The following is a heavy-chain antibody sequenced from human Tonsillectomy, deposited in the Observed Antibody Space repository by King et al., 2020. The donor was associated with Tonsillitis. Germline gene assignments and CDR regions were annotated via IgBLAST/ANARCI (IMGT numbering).Heavy chain of an antibody. CDR1: GGSISRYY. J-gene: IGHJ4*02. CDR2: IYYSGST. D-gene: IGHD6-19*01. V-gene: IGHV4-59*08. CDR3: ARNDRSVSVAGTFDY. Sequence: VQLQESGPGLVKPSETLSLTCTVSGGSISRYYWSWIRQPPGKGLEWIGYIYYSGSTNYNPSLKSRVTISVDTSKNQFSPNLSSVTAADTAGYYCARNDRSVSVAGTFDYWGQGTLVTVSS.